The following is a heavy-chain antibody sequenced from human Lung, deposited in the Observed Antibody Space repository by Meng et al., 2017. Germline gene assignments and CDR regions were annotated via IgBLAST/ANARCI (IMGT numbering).Heavy chain of an antibody. J-gene: IGHJ4*02. Sequence: VQLQGPGPGRVKPSGTLSLTCAVSGGSISSDNWWSWVRQPPGKGLEWIGEIYHSGSTNYNPSLKSRITISVDKPKNQFSLTLSSVTAADTAVYYCTKNDFYCLGYWGQGTLVTVSS. CDR1: GGSISSDNW. CDR3: TKNDFYCLGY. CDR2: IYHSGST. V-gene: IGHV4-4*02. D-gene: IGHD2-21*01.